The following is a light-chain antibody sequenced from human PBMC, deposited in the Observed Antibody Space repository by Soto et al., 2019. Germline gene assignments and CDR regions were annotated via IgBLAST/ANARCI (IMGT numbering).Light chain of an antibody. J-gene: IGKJ1*01. CDR3: QQYESSPRT. V-gene: IGKV3-20*01. Sequence: EFVLTQSPGTLSLSPGERATLSCRPSQSVSSNYLAWYQQKPGQAPRLLIYGVSNRATGIPDRFSGSGSGTDLTITISRLEPEDFVVYYCQQYESSPRTFGQGTKVDIK. CDR1: QSVSSNY. CDR2: GVS.